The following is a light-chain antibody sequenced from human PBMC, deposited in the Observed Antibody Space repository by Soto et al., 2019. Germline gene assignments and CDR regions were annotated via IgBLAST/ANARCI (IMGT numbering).Light chain of an antibody. Sequence: IQMTQAPSSLSASAGDRDTITCRAGQNIDTYLNWYQQKPGKAPKVLIYAASRLQSGVPSRFSGSGSGTSFTLTISSLQPEDFATYYCQQSYSVQYSFGQGTTLEIK. J-gene: IGKJ2*03. CDR2: AAS. CDR3: QQSYSVQYS. V-gene: IGKV1-39*01. CDR1: QNIDTY.